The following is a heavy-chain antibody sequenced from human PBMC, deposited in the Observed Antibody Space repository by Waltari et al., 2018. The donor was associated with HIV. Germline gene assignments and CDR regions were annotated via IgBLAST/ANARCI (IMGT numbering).Heavy chain of an antibody. D-gene: IGHD3-3*02. CDR3: AGEEDFGTIFINYYYGMDV. J-gene: IGHJ6*02. V-gene: IGHV3-7*01. CDR2: IKEDGSER. CDR1: GFTVSRHW. Sequence: QLVESGGGLVQPGGSLRLSCAASGFTVSRHWMSWVRQAPGKGLEGVANIKEDGSERNYVDAVKGRFAISSDNAKNSVYLQMKSLRVEDTAVYFCAGEEDFGTIFINYYYGMDVWGQGTSVTVSS.